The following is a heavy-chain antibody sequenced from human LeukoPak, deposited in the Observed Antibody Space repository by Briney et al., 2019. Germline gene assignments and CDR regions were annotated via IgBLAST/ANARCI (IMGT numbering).Heavy chain of an antibody. D-gene: IGHD3-10*01. CDR3: ARGEYD. J-gene: IGHJ4*02. CDR1: GFIFSSFV. Sequence: PGGSLRLSCAASGFIFSSFVIHWVRQAPGKGLEWVAVISYDGSNKYYADSVKGRFTISRDNSKNTLYLQMNSLRDEDTAVYYCARGEYDWGQGTLVTVSS. CDR2: ISYDGSNK. V-gene: IGHV3-30*03.